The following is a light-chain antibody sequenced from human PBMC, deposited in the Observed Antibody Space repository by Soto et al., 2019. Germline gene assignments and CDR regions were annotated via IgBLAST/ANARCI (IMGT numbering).Light chain of an antibody. J-gene: IGKJ1*01. CDR1: QSVSTSQ. CDR3: QQYGGSPRT. V-gene: IGKV3-20*01. Sequence: IVLAQSPGTLSLSPGERATLSCRSSQSVSTSQLAWYQQKPGQAPRLLIFGASSRATGIPDRFRGSGSGTDFTLTISRLEPEDFAVYYCQQYGGSPRTFGQGTKVDI. CDR2: GAS.